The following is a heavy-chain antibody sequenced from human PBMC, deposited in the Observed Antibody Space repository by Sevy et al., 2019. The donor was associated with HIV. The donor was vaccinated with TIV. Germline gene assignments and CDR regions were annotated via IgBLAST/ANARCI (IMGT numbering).Heavy chain of an antibody. CDR3: AKNDYIMGGGPLFGMDV. V-gene: IGHV3-30*02. J-gene: IGHJ6*02. D-gene: IGHD3-16*01. Sequence: GGSLRLSCAASGFTFSSYGMHWVRQAPGKGLEWVAFIGYDGSNKYYADSVKGRFTISRDNSKNTLYLKMNGLKAEDTAVYYCAKNDYIMGGGPLFGMDVWGQGTTVTVSS. CDR1: GFTFSSYG. CDR2: IGYDGSNK.